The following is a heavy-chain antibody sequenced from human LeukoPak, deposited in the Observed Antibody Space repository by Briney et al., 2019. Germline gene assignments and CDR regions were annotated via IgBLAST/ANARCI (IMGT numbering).Heavy chain of an antibody. CDR1: GGSISSSSYY. J-gene: IGHJ4*02. Sequence: PSETLSLTCTVSGGSISSSSYYWGWIRQPPGKGLEWIGSIYYSGSTYYNPSLKGRVTISVDTSKNQFSLKLSSVTAADTAVYYCARQLKTPLVAGPYYFDYWGQGTLVTVSS. D-gene: IGHD6-19*01. V-gene: IGHV4-39*01. CDR2: IYYSGST. CDR3: ARQLKTPLVAGPYYFDY.